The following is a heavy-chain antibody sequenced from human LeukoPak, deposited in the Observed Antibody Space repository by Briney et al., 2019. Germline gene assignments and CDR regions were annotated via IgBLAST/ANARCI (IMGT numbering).Heavy chain of an antibody. Sequence: AGGSLRLACAASGFTFSSYGMHWVRQAPGKGLEWVAVVWYDGSNKYYADSVKGRFTISRDNSKNTLYLQMNSLRAEDTAVYYCARVPGVETYDYWGQGTLVTVSS. CDR1: GFTFSSYG. V-gene: IGHV3-33*01. CDR3: ARVPGVETYDY. CDR2: VWYDGSNK. D-gene: IGHD2-15*01. J-gene: IGHJ4*02.